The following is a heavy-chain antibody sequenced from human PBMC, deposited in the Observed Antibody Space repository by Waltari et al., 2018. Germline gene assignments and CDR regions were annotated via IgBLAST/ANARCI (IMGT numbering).Heavy chain of an antibody. CDR3: ASAATLDVFDI. CDR2: IYYNGNT. Sequence: QVQLQESGPGLVKPSETLSLTCTVSGASMSRYYWSWIRQPPGKGLEWIGYIYYNGNTMHNPAINSRVTRSLDTSNNQFSLRLSSVTAADTAVYYCASAATLDVFDIWGQGTTVTVSS. D-gene: IGHD1-26*01. V-gene: IGHV4-59*08. CDR1: GASMSRYY. J-gene: IGHJ3*02.